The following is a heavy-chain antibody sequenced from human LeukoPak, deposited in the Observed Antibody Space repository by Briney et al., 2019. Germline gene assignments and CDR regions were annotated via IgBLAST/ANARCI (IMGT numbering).Heavy chain of an antibody. CDR2: MNPNSGNT. Sequence: ASVKVSCKASGYTFTSYDINWVRQATGQGLEWMGWMNPNSGNTGYAQKFEGRVTITRNTSTSTAYMELSSLRSEDTAVYYCARVEGGSGSYYPPFDYWGQGTLVTVSS. CDR1: GYTFTSYD. CDR3: ARVEGGSGSYYPPFDY. D-gene: IGHD3-10*01. V-gene: IGHV1-8*01. J-gene: IGHJ4*02.